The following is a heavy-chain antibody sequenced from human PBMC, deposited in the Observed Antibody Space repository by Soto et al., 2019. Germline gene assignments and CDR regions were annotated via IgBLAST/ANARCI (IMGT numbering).Heavy chain of an antibody. J-gene: IGHJ1*01. V-gene: IGHV1-69*02. CDR1: GGTFSSYT. CDR3: ARNYGDYPFQH. D-gene: IGHD4-17*01. Sequence: QVQLVQSGAEVKKPGSSVKVSCKASGGTFSSYTISWVRQAPGQGLEWMGRIIPILGIANYAQKFQGRVTITAEKSTSTAYMELSSLRSEDTAVYYCARNYGDYPFQHWGQGTLVTVSS. CDR2: IIPILGIA.